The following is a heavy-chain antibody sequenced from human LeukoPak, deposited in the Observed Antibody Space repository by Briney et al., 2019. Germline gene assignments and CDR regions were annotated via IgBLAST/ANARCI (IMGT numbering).Heavy chain of an antibody. CDR3: ARGIDGYNLPSH. J-gene: IGHJ1*01. D-gene: IGHD5-24*01. CDR2: INPNSGGT. CDR1: GYTFSSYG. V-gene: IGHV1-2*04. Sequence: ASVKVSCKASGYTFSSYGINWVRQAPGQGLEWMGWINPNSGGTNYAQKFQGWVTMTRDTSISTAYMELSRLRSDDTAVYYCARGIDGYNLPSHWGQGTLVTVSS.